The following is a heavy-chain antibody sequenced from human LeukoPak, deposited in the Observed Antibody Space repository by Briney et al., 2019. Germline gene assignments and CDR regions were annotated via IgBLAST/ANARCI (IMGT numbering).Heavy chain of an antibody. Sequence: GGSLRLSCAASGFTFSNYAMSWVRQAPGKGLEWVSGISGSGGTTYYADSVKGRFTISRDNSKNTLYLLMNSLRAEDTAVYSCAKGKYNSSWYGMGVWGQGTTVTVSS. CDR3: AKGKYNSSWYGMGV. V-gene: IGHV3-23*01. D-gene: IGHD6-13*01. J-gene: IGHJ6*02. CDR2: ISGSGGTT. CDR1: GFTFSNYA.